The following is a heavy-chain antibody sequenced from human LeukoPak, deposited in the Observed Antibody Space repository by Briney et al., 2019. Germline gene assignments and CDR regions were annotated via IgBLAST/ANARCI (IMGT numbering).Heavy chain of an antibody. V-gene: IGHV4-39*01. CDR3: ARAEVYYYYMDV. CDR1: GASISSGSNY. CDR2: IYYSGST. Sequence: SETLSLTCSVSGASISSGSNYWGWIRQPPGKGLEWIGSIYYSGSTFYNPSLKSRVTISVDTSKNQFSLKLSSVTAADTAVYYCARAEVYYYYMDVWGKGTTVTISS. J-gene: IGHJ6*03.